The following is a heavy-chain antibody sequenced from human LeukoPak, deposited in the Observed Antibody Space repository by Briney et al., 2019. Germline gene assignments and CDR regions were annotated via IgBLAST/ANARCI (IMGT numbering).Heavy chain of an antibody. CDR3: ARVYYGSRVKIYYFDY. D-gene: IGHD3-10*01. CDR2: INAGNGNT. Sequence: ASVKVSCKASGYTFTSYATHWVRQAPGQRLEWMGWINAGNGNTKYSQKFQGRVTITRDTSASTAYMELSSLRSEDTAVYYCARVYYGSRVKIYYFDYWGQGTLVTVSS. CDR1: GYTFTSYA. J-gene: IGHJ4*02. V-gene: IGHV1-3*01.